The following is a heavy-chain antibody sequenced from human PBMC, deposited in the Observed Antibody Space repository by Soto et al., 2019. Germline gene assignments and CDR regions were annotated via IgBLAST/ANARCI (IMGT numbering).Heavy chain of an antibody. D-gene: IGHD3-16*01. CDR1: GGSFSGYY. V-gene: IGHV4-34*01. Sequence: SATLSITCAVYGGSFSGYYWSWIRQPPGKGLEWIGQINHSASTNYNPSLKTRVTISADTSKNQFSLKLSSVTAADTAVYYCASSTFYYGMDVWGQGTTVTVSS. J-gene: IGHJ6*02. CDR2: INHSAST. CDR3: ASSTFYYGMDV.